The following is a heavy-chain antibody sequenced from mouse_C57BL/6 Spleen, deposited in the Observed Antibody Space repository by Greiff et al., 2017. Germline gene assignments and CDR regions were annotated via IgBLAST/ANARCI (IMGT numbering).Heavy chain of an antibody. CDR1: GYAFSSYW. J-gene: IGHJ4*01. Sequence: VQLQQSGASVKISCKASGYAFSSYWMNWVKQRPGKGLEWIGQIYPGDGDTNYNGKFKGKATLTADKSSSTAYMQLSSLTSEDSAVYFCAPTVVGGDYWGQGTSVTVSS. CDR3: APTVVGGDY. CDR2: IYPGDGDT. V-gene: IGHV1-80*01. D-gene: IGHD1-1*01.